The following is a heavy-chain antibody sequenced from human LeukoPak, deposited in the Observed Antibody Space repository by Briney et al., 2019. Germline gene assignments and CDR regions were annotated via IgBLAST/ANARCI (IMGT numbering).Heavy chain of an antibody. V-gene: IGHV1-46*01. CDR1: GYTFTSYY. CDR3: ARTGYSRVLDP. CDR2: INPSGGST. Sequence: ASVKVSCKASGYTFTSYYMHWVRQAPGQGLEWMGIINPSGGSTSYAQKFQGRVTMTRDTSTSTVYMELSSLRFEDTAVYYCARTGYSRVLDPWGQGTLVTVSS. D-gene: IGHD6-13*01. J-gene: IGHJ5*02.